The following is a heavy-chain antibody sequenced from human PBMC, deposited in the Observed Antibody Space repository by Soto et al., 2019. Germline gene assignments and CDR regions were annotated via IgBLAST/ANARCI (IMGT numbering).Heavy chain of an antibody. CDR2: ISAYNGNT. D-gene: IGHD3-22*01. V-gene: IGHV1-18*04. CDR1: GYTFTSYG. Sequence: VASVKVSCKAPGYTFTSYGISWVRQAPGQGLEWMGWISAYNGNTNYAQKLQGRVTMTTDTSTSTAYMELRSLRSDDTAVYYCARIGYYDSSGYYYGWFDPWGQGTLVTVSS. J-gene: IGHJ5*02. CDR3: ARIGYYDSSGYYYGWFDP.